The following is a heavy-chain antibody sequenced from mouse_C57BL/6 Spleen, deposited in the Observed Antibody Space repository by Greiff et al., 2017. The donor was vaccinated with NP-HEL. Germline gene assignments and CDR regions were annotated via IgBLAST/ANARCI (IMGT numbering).Heavy chain of an antibody. CDR1: GYTFTSYW. CDR3: TRVTTVAPWFAY. D-gene: IGHD1-1*01. CDR2: IYPGNSDT. Sequence: VQLQQSGTVLARPGASVKMSCKTSGYTFTSYWMHWVKQRPGQGLEWIGAIYPGNSDTSYNQKFKGKAKLTAVTSASTAYMELSSLTNEDSAVYYCTRVTTVAPWFAYWGQGTLVTVSA. V-gene: IGHV1-5*01. J-gene: IGHJ3*01.